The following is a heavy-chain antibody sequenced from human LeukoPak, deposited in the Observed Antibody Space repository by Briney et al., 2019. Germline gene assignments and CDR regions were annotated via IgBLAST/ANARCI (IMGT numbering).Heavy chain of an antibody. Sequence: ETPSLTRTLSGYSTFSGYHWAWSARPPGKGLEWIGHIHHSRSTDYNPSLKSRVTIAVDTSKNQFSLKLSSVTAEDTAVYNCAIRVQWLVRAYFDYWGRGTLVTVSS. CDR2: IHHSRST. CDR1: GYSTFSGYH. CDR3: AIRVQWLVRAYFDY. J-gene: IGHJ4*02. V-gene: IGHV4-38-2*02. D-gene: IGHD6-19*01.